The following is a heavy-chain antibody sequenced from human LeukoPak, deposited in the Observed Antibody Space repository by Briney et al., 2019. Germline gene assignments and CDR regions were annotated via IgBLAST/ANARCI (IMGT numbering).Heavy chain of an antibody. J-gene: IGHJ4*02. CDR1: GFTFTTYS. CDR2: IHSRSRTI. V-gene: IGHV3-48*02. CDR3: ARDLPFDY. Sequence: GGSLRLSCTASGFTFTTYSMNWVRQAPGKGLEWISYIHSRSRTIYYADSVKGRFTISRDNAKNLVYLQMNSLRDEDTAVYYCARDLPFDYWGQGTPVTVSS.